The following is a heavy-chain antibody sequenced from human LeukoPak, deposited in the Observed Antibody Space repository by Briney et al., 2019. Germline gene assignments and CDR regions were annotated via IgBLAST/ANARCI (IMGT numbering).Heavy chain of an antibody. J-gene: IGHJ6*02. CDR2: INSDGSIT. V-gene: IGHV3-74*01. Sequence: GGSLRPSCAASGFTFTTYWMHWVRQAPGKGLVWVSHINSDGSITSYADSVKGRFTISRDNAKNTLYLQMNSLRAEDTAVYYCARDAVDTANAVWGQGTTVTVSS. CDR1: GFTFTTYW. CDR3: ARDAVDTANAV. D-gene: IGHD5-18*01.